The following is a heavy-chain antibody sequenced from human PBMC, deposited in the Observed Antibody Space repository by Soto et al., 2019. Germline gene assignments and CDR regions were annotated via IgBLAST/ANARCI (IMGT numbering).Heavy chain of an antibody. CDR2: MYGGGST. J-gene: IGHJ4*02. CDR1: GFTVSSNC. CDR3: ARDRVGSTREGFDH. Sequence: EVQLVESGGGLIQPGGSQRLSCAASGFTVSSNCMNWVRQAPGKGLEWVSVMYGGGSTYYADSVKGRFTISRDNSKNTLYLQMNSLRAEDTAVYYCARDRVGSTREGFDHWGQGTLVTVSS. V-gene: IGHV3-53*01. D-gene: IGHD1-26*01.